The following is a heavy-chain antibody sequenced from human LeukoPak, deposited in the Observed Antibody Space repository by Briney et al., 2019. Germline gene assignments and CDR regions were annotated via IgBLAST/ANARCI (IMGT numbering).Heavy chain of an antibody. V-gene: IGHV1-2*06. CDR3: ARGTVGATDLDY. CDR1: GYTFTGYY. Sequence: ASVKVSCKASGYTFTGYYMHWVRQAPGQGLEWMGRINPNSGGTNYAQKFQGRVTMTRDTSISTAYMELSRLRSDDTAAYYCARGTVGATDLDYWGQGTLVTVSS. J-gene: IGHJ4*02. CDR2: INPNSGGT. D-gene: IGHD1-26*01.